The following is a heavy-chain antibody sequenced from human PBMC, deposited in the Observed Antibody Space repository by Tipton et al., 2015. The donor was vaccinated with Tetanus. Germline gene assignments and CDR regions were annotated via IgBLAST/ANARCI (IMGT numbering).Heavy chain of an antibody. D-gene: IGHD5-12*01. CDR2: INSRSEYI. CDR1: GFTFISYT. J-gene: IGHJ5*02. Sequence: SLRLSCAASGFTFISYTMTWVRQAPGKGLEWVSAINSRSEYIYYADSVRGRFIISRDKSENTLYLQMNSLRAEDTATYYCAKDSRHTGYDADLWGQGTLVAVSS. CDR3: AKDSRHTGYDADL. V-gene: IGHV3-21*04.